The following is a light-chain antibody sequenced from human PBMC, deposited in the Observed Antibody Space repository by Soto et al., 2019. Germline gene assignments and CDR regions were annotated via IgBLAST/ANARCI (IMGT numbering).Light chain of an antibody. Sequence: ETVMTQSPDTLSVSPGESATLSCRASRDVSTNLAWFQQKPGQTPRLVLYGASKRATGIPARFSGSGSGTHFTLTISRLEPEDFAVYYCQQFSSYPLTFGGGTKVDIK. CDR3: QQFSSYPLT. V-gene: IGKV3-15*01. CDR1: RDVSTN. J-gene: IGKJ4*01. CDR2: GAS.